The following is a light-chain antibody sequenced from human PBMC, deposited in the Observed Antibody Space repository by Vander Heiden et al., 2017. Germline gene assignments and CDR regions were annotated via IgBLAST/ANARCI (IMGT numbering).Light chain of an antibody. CDR2: MGS. CDR1: QSLLHRNGYNY. CDR3: MKAIQATQVT. V-gene: IGKV2-28*01. Sequence: DIVMTQSPLSLPVTPGEPASIPCRSSQSLLHRNGYNYMDWYLQKPEQSPQLLIYMGSNRASGVPDRFSGSGSGTEFTLKISRVEAEDVGVYNCMKAIQATQVTFGQGTRLEIK. J-gene: IGKJ5*01.